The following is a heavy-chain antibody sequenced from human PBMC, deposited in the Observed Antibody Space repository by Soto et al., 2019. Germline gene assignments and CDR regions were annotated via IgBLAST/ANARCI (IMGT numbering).Heavy chain of an antibody. D-gene: IGHD1-26*01. J-gene: IGHJ3*01. Sequence: EVQLLESGGGLVQPGGSLRISCAASGFTFSSYAMSWVRQAPGKGLEWVSGISASGGRTYYTDSVKGRFTISRDNSKNTMYLQMNSLRFEETAVYKCEKDWDLLGDFDLWGQGTMVTVSS. CDR2: ISASGGRT. CDR3: EKDWDLLGDFDL. V-gene: IGHV3-23*01. CDR1: GFTFSSYA.